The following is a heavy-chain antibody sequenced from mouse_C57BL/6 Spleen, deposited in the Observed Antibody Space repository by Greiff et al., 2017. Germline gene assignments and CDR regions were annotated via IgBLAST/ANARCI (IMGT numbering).Heavy chain of an antibody. Sequence: VQRVESGAELVKPGASVKLSCKASGYTFTEYTIHWVKQRSGQGLEWIGWFYPGSGSIKYNEKFKDKATLTADKSSSTVYMELSRLTSEDSAVYFCARHEEAHYYGSSYAFDYWGQGTTLTVSS. CDR1: GYTFTEYT. J-gene: IGHJ2*01. V-gene: IGHV1-62-2*01. CDR3: ARHEEAHYYGSSYAFDY. D-gene: IGHD1-1*01. CDR2: FYPGSGSI.